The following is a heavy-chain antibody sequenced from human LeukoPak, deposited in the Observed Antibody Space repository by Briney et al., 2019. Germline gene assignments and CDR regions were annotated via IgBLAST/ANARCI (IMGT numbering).Heavy chain of an antibody. CDR3: ARSRRMTYYFDY. J-gene: IGHJ4*02. CDR1: GYTFTRYG. V-gene: IGHV1-18*01. CDR2: ISAYNGNT. D-gene: IGHD2-21*02. Sequence: GASVKVSCKASGYTFTRYGISWVRQAPGQGLEWMGWISAYNGNTNYAQKLQGRVTMTTDTSTSTAYMVLRSLRSDDTAVYYCARSRRMTYYFDYWGQGTLVTVSS.